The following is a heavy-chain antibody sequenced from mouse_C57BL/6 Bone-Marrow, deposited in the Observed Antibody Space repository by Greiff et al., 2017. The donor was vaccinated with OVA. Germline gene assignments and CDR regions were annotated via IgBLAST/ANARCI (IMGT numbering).Heavy chain of an antibody. CDR1: GYTFTDYY. Sequence: EVQLMESGPVLVKPGASVKMSCKASGYTFTDYYMNWVKQSHGKSLEWIGVINPYNGGTSYNQKFKGKATLTVDKSSSKAYMELNSLTSEDSAVYYCARTIYYYGSKAYWGQGTLVTVSA. CDR2: INPYNGGT. CDR3: ARTIYYYGSKAY. J-gene: IGHJ3*01. D-gene: IGHD1-1*01. V-gene: IGHV1-19*01.